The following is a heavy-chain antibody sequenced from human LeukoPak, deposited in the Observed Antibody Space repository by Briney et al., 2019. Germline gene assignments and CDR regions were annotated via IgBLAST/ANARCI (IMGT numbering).Heavy chain of an antibody. J-gene: IGHJ4*02. V-gene: IGHV4-4*09. CDR1: GGSISSYY. CDR2: IYTSGST. Sequence: SETLSLTCTVSGGSISSYYWSWIRQPPGKVLEWIGYIYTSGSTNYNPSLKSRVTISVDTSKNQFSLKLSSVTAADTAVYYCARQRDWGLGIDYWGQGTLVTVSS. D-gene: IGHD7-27*01. CDR3: ARQRDWGLGIDY.